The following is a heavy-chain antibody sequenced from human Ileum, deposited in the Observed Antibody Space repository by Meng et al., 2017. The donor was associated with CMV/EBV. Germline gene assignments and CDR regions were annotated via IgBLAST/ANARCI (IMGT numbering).Heavy chain of an antibody. V-gene: IGHV3-66*02. CDR1: GFTVSSNY. CDR2: IYSGGST. J-gene: IGHJ4*02. CDR3: ARDKAHAY. Sequence: GESLKISCAASGFTVSSNYMSWVRQAPGKGLEWVSVIYSGGSTYYADSVKGRFTISRDNSKNTLYLQMNSLRAEDTAVYYCARDKAHAYWGQGTLVTVAS.